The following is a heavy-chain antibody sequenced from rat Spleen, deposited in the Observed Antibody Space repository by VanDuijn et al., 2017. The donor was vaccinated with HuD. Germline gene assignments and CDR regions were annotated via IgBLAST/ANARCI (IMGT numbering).Heavy chain of an antibody. V-gene: IGHV5-22*01. CDR3: ARPCSRRYVMDA. CDR2: ISYEGSRT. CDR1: GFTFSDYY. Sequence: EVQLVESGGGLVQPGRSLKVSCAASGFTFSDYYMAWVRQAPKKGLEWVASISYEGSRTDYRDSVKGRFTISRDNAKSTLYLQVNSLRSEDTATYYCARPCSRRYVMDAWGQGASVTVSS. D-gene: IGHD1-2*01. J-gene: IGHJ4*01.